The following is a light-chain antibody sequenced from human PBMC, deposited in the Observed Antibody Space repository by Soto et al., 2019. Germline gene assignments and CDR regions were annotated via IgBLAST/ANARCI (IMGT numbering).Light chain of an antibody. CDR3: QQYGSSPLT. J-gene: IGKJ4*01. CDR1: QSVSSSY. V-gene: IGKV3-20*01. CDR2: GAS. Sequence: EIVLTQSPGTLSLSPGERATLSCRASQSVSSSYLAWYQQKPGQAPRRLIYGASIRATGIPDRFSGSGSGTDFPLTISRLAPEDFAAYYCQQYGSSPLTFGGGTKVELQ.